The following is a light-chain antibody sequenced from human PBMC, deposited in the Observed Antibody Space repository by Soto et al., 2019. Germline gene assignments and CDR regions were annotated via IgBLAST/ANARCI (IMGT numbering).Light chain of an antibody. Sequence: QSVLTQPPSVSGAPGQRVTISCSGRNSNIGAGFDVHWYQRLPGTAPKLLIFANGIRPSGVPDRFSASKSATSAFLAITGLLTEDEADYYCQSYASSVSVAVFGGGTKLTVL. CDR3: QSYASSVSVAV. V-gene: IGLV1-40*01. CDR2: ANG. J-gene: IGLJ2*01. CDR1: NSNIGAGFD.